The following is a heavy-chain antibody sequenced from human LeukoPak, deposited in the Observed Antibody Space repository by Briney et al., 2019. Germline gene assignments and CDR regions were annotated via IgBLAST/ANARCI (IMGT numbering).Heavy chain of an antibody. Sequence: GASVKVSCKASGGTFSSYAISWVRQAPGQGLEWVGRIIPILGLANYAQKFQGRVTINADKSTSTAYMELSSLRSEDTAVYYCARCSGGSCGDYWGQGTLVTVSS. CDR3: ARCSGGSCGDY. V-gene: IGHV1-69*04. CDR2: IIPILGLA. J-gene: IGHJ4*02. CDR1: GGTFSSYA. D-gene: IGHD2-15*01.